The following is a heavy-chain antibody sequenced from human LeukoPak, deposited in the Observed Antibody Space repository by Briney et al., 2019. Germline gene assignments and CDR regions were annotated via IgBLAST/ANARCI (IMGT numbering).Heavy chain of an antibody. Sequence: ASVKVSCKASGGTFSSYAISWVRQAPGQGLEWMGRIIPIFGIANYAQKFQGRDTITADKSTSTAYMELSSLRSEDTAVYYCARGGIAVAGGLYDYWGQGTLVTVSS. V-gene: IGHV1-69*04. D-gene: IGHD6-19*01. CDR1: GGTFSSYA. CDR2: IIPIFGIA. J-gene: IGHJ4*02. CDR3: ARGGIAVAGGLYDY.